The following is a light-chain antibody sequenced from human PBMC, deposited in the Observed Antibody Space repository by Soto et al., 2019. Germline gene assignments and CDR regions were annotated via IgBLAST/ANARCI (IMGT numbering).Light chain of an antibody. CDR3: QPYYETPYT. CDR1: QSVLYSSNNKNY. CDR2: WAS. V-gene: IGKV4-1*01. J-gene: IGKJ2*01. Sequence: DIVMTQSPDSLAVSLGERATINCRSSQSVLYSSNNKNYLSWYQQKPGQPPKLLIYWASARESGVPDRFSGSGAGTDFTLTISSLQAEDVAVYYCQPYYETPYTFGQGTKLEIK.